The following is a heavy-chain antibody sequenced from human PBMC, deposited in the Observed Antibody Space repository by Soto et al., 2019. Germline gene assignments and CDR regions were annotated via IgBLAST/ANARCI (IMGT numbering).Heavy chain of an antibody. CDR3: ARVGPAGYSSGWYFDL. D-gene: IGHD6-19*01. Sequence: QVQLVQSGAEVKKPGSSVKVSCKASGGTFSSYAISWVRQAPGQGLEWMGGIIPIFGTANYAQKFQGRVTITADESTSTAYMELSRLRSEDTAVYYCARVGPAGYSSGWYFDLWGRGTLVTVSS. CDR1: GGTFSSYA. V-gene: IGHV1-69*01. J-gene: IGHJ2*01. CDR2: IIPIFGTA.